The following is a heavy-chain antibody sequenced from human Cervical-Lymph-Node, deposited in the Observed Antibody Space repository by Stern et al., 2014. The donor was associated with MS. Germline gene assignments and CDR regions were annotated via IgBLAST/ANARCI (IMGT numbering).Heavy chain of an antibody. CDR2: IIPIFGTA. CDR1: GGTFSSYP. Sequence: QEQLVQSGAEVKKPGSSVKLSCKASGGTFSSYPIIWLRQAPGQGLEWMGGIIPIFGTANDAQKFQGRVTITADGSSSTAYMELSSLRSEDTAVYYCASPVTLTVGAMDVWGQGTTVTVSS. J-gene: IGHJ6*02. D-gene: IGHD4-17*01. CDR3: ASPVTLTVGAMDV. V-gene: IGHV1-69*01.